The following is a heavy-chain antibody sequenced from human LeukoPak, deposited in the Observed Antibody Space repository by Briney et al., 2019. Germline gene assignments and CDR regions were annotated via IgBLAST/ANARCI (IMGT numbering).Heavy chain of an antibody. Sequence: ASVKVSCKASGYTFTSYYMHWVGQAPGQGREWMGIINHSVSSTSYAQTFQGRDTMAKHKTTSTAYMQLSSLRSEDTAVYYCGTYLGYCSGGSCYQGGPDRKWGEGTLVTVSS. J-gene: IGHJ4*02. V-gene: IGHV1-46*03. CDR1: GYTFTSYY. D-gene: IGHD2-15*01. CDR2: INHSVSST. CDR3: GTYLGYCSGGSCYQGGPDRK.